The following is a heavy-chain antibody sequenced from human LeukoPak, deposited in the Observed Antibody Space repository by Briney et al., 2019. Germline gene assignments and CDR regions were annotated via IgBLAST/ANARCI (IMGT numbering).Heavy chain of an antibody. CDR3: ASVTYYYGSGSLDP. V-gene: IGHV3-43*02. CDR1: GFTFDDYA. D-gene: IGHD3-10*01. J-gene: IGHJ5*02. Sequence: GGSLRLSCAASGFTFDDYAMHWVRQAPGKGLEWVSLISGDGGSTYYADSVKGRFTISRDNSKNTLYLQMNSLRAEDTAVYYCASVTYYYGSGSLDPWGQGTLVTVSS. CDR2: ISGDGGST.